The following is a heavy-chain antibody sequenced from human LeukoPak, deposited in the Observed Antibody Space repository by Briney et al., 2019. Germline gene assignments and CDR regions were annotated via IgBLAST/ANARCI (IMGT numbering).Heavy chain of an antibody. CDR1: GFSLTTRGVG. V-gene: IGHV2-5*02. D-gene: IGHD3-16*01. Sequence: SGPPLVEPTQTLTLTCTFSGFSLTTRGVGVGWIRQPPGKALEWLAVIYWDNDDRYSPSLRSRLAVSKDTSKNQVVPVMANMDPADTGTYFCARVMITFSGVTLRLDAFDTWGQGTVVTVSS. J-gene: IGHJ3*02. CDR2: IYWDNDD. CDR3: ARVMITFSGVTLRLDAFDT.